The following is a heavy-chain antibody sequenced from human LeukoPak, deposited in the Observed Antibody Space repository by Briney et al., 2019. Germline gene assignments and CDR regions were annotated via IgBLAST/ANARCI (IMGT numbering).Heavy chain of an antibody. CDR1: GGSINSGDFY. V-gene: IGHV4-30-4*01. CDR3: ARGPYCTNTRCYPRYYFDY. CDR2: FYYSGSGNT. Sequence: SETLSLTCTVSGGSINSGDFYWSWIRQPPGKGLEWIGCFYYSGSGNTLYNPSLKSRVTISLDTSESQFSLKLSSVTAADTAVYYCARGPYCTNTRCYPRYYFDYWGQGTLVAVSP. D-gene: IGHD2-2*01. J-gene: IGHJ4*02.